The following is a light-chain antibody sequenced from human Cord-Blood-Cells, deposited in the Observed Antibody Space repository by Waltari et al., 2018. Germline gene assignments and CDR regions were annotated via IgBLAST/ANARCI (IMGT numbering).Light chain of an antibody. CDR1: QSVFYSSNNKNF. V-gene: IGKV4-1*01. Sequence: DIVMIQSPDSLPVSLAERATIPCPPSQSVFYSSNNKNFLAWYQQKPGHPPKLLIYMASTRESGVPDRFSGSGSGTYFTLTSSSLQAEDVAVYYCQQYYSTPWTFGQGTKVEIK. CDR3: QQYYSTPWT. J-gene: IGKJ1*01. CDR2: MAS.